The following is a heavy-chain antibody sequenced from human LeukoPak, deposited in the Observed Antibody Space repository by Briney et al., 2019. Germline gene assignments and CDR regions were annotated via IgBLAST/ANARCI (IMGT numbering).Heavy chain of an antibody. CDR2: IYPGDSDT. CDR1: GYSFPSYW. CDR3: ARLRAQLLRAPFDY. J-gene: IGHJ4*02. Sequence: GESLKISCKVSGYSFPSYWITWVRQMPGKGLEWMGIIYPGDSDTRYSPSFQGQVTISADKSISTAYLQWSSLKASDTAMYYCARLRAQLLRAPFDYWGQGTLVTVSS. D-gene: IGHD4-23*01. V-gene: IGHV5-51*01.